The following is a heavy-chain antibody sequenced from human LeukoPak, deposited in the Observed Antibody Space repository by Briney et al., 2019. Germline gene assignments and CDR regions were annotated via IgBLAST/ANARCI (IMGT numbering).Heavy chain of an antibody. D-gene: IGHD3-9*01. CDR1: GFTFSSYA. CDR2: IYSGGAT. J-gene: IGHJ4*02. V-gene: IGHV3-66*04. Sequence: GGSLRLSCAASGFTFSSYAMSWVRQAPGKGLEWVSIIYSGGATFYADSVKGRFTISRENSKNTLWLQMNSLRAEDTAVYYCARLHYDVLTGPFDYWGQGTLVTVSS. CDR3: ARLHYDVLTGPFDY.